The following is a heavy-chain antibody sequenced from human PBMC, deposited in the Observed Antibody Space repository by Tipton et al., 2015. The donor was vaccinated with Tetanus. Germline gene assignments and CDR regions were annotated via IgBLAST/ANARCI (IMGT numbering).Heavy chain of an antibody. J-gene: IGHJ5*02. V-gene: IGHV4-61*03. CDR1: GGSVNDGRFY. Sequence: LRLSCTVSGGSVNDGRFYWTWIRQPPGKALEWAAHIYYSGSTNYNPSLKSRVTISVDTSQKSFSLNLTSVTAADTAVYYCARAPYYTNQRIRFDPWGQGILVTVSS. CDR3: ARAPYYTNQRIRFDP. D-gene: IGHD4-11*01. CDR2: IYYSGST.